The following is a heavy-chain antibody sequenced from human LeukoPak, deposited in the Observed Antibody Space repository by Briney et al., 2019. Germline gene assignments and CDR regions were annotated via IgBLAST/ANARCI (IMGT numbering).Heavy chain of an antibody. Sequence: SETLSLTCAVYGGSFSGYYWSWIRQPPGKGLEWIGEINHSGSTNYNPSLKSRVTISVDTSKNQFSLKLSSVTAADTAVYYCARGYFRRIAAGNWFDPWGQGTLVTISS. CDR1: GGSFSGYY. CDR2: INHSGST. J-gene: IGHJ5*02. V-gene: IGHV4-34*01. CDR3: ARGYFRRIAAGNWFDP. D-gene: IGHD2-15*01.